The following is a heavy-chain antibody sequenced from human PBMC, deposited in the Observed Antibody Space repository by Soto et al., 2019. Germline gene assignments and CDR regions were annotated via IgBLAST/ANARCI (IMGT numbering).Heavy chain of an antibody. D-gene: IGHD3-10*01. J-gene: IGHJ4*02. CDR2: INVGSGNT. Sequence: GASVKVSCKSSGNSFVTYAINWVRQAPGQRLQWMGWINVGSGNTKYAQDFQGRVTFTRDTAATTTFMELSSLRSEDAAVYYCARVPPWGDSGSFYIQHYDSWGQGTLVTVSS. CDR3: ARVPPWGDSGSFYIQHYDS. V-gene: IGHV1-3*01. CDR1: GNSFVTYA.